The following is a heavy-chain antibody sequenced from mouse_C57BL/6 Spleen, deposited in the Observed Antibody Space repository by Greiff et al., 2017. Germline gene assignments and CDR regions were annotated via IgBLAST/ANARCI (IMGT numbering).Heavy chain of an antibody. CDR3: ARDGTGTGFAY. V-gene: IGHV1-64*01. CDR1: GYTFTSYW. Sequence: QVQLQQSGAELVKPGASVKLSCKASGYTFTSYWMHWVKQRPGQGLEWIGMIHPNSGSTNYNEKFKSKATLTVDKSSSTAYMQLSSLTSEDSAVYYCARDGTGTGFAYWGQGTLVTVSA. CDR2: IHPNSGST. D-gene: IGHD4-1*01. J-gene: IGHJ3*01.